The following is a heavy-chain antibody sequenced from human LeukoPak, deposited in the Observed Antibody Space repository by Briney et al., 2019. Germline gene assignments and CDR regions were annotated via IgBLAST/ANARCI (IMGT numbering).Heavy chain of an antibody. CDR1: GYTFTSYA. CDR2: INTNTGNP. V-gene: IGHV7-4-1*02. CDR3: ARESPYCYDIPQRGTHEDFDY. J-gene: IGHJ4*02. Sequence: GASVKVSCKASGYTFTSYAMNWVRQAPGQGLEWMGWINTNTGNPTYAQGFTGRFVFSLDTSVSTAYLQISSLKAEDTAVYYCARESPYCYDIPQRGTHEDFDYWGQGTLVTVSS. D-gene: IGHD3-22*01.